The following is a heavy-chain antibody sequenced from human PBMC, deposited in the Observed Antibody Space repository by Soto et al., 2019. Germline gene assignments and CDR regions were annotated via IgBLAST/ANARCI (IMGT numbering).Heavy chain of an antibody. J-gene: IGHJ6*02. CDR3: ASLPPIAVAGGGYYGMDV. D-gene: IGHD6-19*01. CDR1: GFTVSSNY. CDR2: IYSGGST. Sequence: GGSLRLSCAASGFTVSSNYMSWVRQAPGKGLEWVSVIYSGGSTYYADSVKGRFTISRDNSKNTLYLQMNSLRAEDTAVYYCASLPPIAVAGGGYYGMDVWGQGTTVTVSS. V-gene: IGHV3-53*01.